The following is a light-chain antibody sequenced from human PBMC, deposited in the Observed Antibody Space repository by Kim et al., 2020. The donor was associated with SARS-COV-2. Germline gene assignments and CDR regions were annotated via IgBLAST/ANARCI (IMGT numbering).Light chain of an antibody. CDR2: QDD. Sequence: VFPGQTASIPGSGTELEDKYVCWYQQRPGQPPVLVIYQDDQRPSGIPERFSGSNSGNTATLTISGSQAMDEADYYCQAWDSSTLVFGGGTQLTVL. CDR3: QAWDSSTLV. CDR1: ELEDKY. J-gene: IGLJ2*01. V-gene: IGLV3-1*01.